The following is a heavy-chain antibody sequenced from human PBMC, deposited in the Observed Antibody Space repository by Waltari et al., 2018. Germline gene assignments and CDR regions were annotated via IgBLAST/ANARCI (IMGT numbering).Heavy chain of an antibody. CDR2: IPYSGAT. CDR1: GGSITSNRHY. J-gene: IGHJ3*01. D-gene: IGHD5-12*01. Sequence: QLHLQESGPGLVKPSETLSLTCSVSGGSITSNRHYWGWIRQPPGEGPEWTGTIPYSGATDNNPSLKGRVTISVDTSKNQYSLKLTSVTAADTAVYYCATYIGASIGTAAFDVWGQGTMVTVSS. CDR3: ATYIGASIGTAAFDV. V-gene: IGHV4-39*01.